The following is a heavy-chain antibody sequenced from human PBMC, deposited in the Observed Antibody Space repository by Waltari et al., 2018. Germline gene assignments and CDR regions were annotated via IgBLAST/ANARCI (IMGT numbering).Heavy chain of an antibody. CDR2: INHSGST. J-gene: IGHJ4*02. CDR3: ARDYGDYGGFDY. Sequence: QVQLQQWGAGLLKPSETLSLTCAVYGGSFSGYYWSWTRQPPGKGLEWIGEINHSGSTNYNPSLKSRVTITRNTSISTAYMELSSLRSEDTAVYYCARDYGDYGGFDYWGQGTLVTVSS. D-gene: IGHD4-17*01. CDR1: GGSFSGYY. V-gene: IGHV4-34*01.